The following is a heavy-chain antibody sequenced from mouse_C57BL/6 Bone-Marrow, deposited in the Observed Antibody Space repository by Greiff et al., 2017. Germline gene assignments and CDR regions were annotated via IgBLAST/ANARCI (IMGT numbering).Heavy chain of an antibody. CDR3: AREYWYFDV. Sequence: VQLQQPGAELVMPGASVKLSCKASGYTFTGYWMHWVKQRPGQGLEWIGEIDPSDSYTNYNQKFKGKSTLTVDKSSSTAYMQLSSLTSEDSAVYYCAREYWYFDVWGTGTTVTVSS. CDR1: GYTFTGYW. CDR2: IDPSDSYT. J-gene: IGHJ1*03. V-gene: IGHV1-69*01.